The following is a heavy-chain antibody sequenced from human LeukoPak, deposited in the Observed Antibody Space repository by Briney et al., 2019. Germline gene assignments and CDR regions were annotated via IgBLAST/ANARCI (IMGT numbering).Heavy chain of an antibody. V-gene: IGHV3-74*01. Sequence: GGSLRLSCAASGFTFSNYWMHWVRHAPGKGLVWVSRIKGDGSHTIYADSVKGRFTISRDNAKNTLYLQMKSLRAEDTAVYYCARDPGYSYGPTFDYWGQGTLVTVSS. D-gene: IGHD5-18*01. CDR2: IKGDGSHT. J-gene: IGHJ4*02. CDR1: GFTFSNYW. CDR3: ARDPGYSYGPTFDY.